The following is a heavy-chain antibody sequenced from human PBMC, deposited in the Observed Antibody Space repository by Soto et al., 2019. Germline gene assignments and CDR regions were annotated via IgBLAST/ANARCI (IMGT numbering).Heavy chain of an antibody. J-gene: IGHJ4*02. V-gene: IGHV4-30-2*01. CDR2: IYHSGST. CDR1: GGSISSGGYS. CDR3: AGAPGVARNY. Sequence: QLQLQESGSGLVKPSQTLSLTCAVSGGSISSGGYSWSWIRQPPGKGLEWIGYIYHSGSTYYNPSLNSRFTLSVDRSKTQFSLQLSSVTAADTAVYYCAGAPGVARNYWGQGTLVTVSS. D-gene: IGHD5-12*01.